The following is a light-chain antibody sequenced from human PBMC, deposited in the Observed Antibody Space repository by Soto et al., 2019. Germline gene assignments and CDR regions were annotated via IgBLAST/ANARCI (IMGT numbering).Light chain of an antibody. CDR3: QQYGSSPWT. V-gene: IGKV3-20*01. Sequence: EIVWTQSPATLSLSPGERATLSCRASQTISSTYLAWYQQKPGQAPRLLMYGISSRATGIPDRFSGSGSGTDFTLTISRLEPEDFAVYYCQQYGSSPWTFGQGTKVEI. J-gene: IGKJ1*01. CDR2: GIS. CDR1: QTISSTY.